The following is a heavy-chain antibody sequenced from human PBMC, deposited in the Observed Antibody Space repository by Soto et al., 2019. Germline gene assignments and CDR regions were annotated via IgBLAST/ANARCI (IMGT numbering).Heavy chain of an antibody. Sequence: PSETLSLTCTVSGGSVSSGSYYWSWIRQPPGKGLEWIGYIYYSGSTNYNPSLKSRVTISVDTSKNQFSLKLSSVTAADTAVYYCARDVIAARWFDYWGQGTLVTVS. CDR2: IYYSGST. CDR1: GGSVSSGSYY. V-gene: IGHV4-61*01. J-gene: IGHJ4*02. D-gene: IGHD6-6*01. CDR3: ARDVIAARWFDY.